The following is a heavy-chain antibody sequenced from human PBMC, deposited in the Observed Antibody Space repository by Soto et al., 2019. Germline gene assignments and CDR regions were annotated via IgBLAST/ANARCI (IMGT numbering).Heavy chain of an antibody. V-gene: IGHV4-39*01. J-gene: IGHJ4*02. CDR3: VRQQEYDFWSCPGRMDY. CDR1: GGSISSSSYY. CDR2: IYYIGST. Sequence: SETLSLTCTVSGGSISSSSYYWGWIRQPPGKGLEWIGSIYYIGSTYYNPSLKSRVTRCVDKSKNKFCLRLSSVTAADTAVYYCVRQQEYDFWSCPGRMDYWGQGTMVTVSS. D-gene: IGHD3-3*01.